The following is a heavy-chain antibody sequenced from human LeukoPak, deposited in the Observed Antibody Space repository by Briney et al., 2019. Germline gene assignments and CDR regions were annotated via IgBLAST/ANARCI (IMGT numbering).Heavy chain of an antibody. J-gene: IGHJ4*02. CDR2: ISYDGSNK. CDR1: GFTFSSYA. Sequence: GGSLRLSCAASGFTFSSYAMHWVRQAPGKGLEWVAVISYDGSNKYYADSVKGRFTISRDNAKNSLYLQMNSLRAEDTALYYCAKSQGGGWLQDNYFDYWGQGTLVTVSS. CDR3: AKSQGGGWLQDNYFDY. D-gene: IGHD5-24*01. V-gene: IGHV3-30*04.